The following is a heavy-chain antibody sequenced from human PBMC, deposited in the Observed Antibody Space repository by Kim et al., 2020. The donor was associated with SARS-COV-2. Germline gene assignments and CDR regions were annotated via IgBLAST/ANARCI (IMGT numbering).Heavy chain of an antibody. CDR2: ISYDGSNK. Sequence: GGSLRLSCAASGFTFSSYAMHWVRQAPGKGLEWVAAISYDGSNKYYADSVKGRFTISRDNSKNTLYLQMNSLRAEDTAVYYCARDQYCSSTSCSDYYGMDVWGQGTTVTVSS. V-gene: IGHV3-30*04. J-gene: IGHJ6*02. D-gene: IGHD2-2*01. CDR3: ARDQYCSSTSCSDYYGMDV. CDR1: GFTFSSYA.